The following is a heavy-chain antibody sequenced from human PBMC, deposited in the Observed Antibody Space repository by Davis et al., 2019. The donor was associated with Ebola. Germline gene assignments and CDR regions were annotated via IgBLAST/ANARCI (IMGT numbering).Heavy chain of an antibody. CDR3: ARDMVAYYYASGSYHYYGMDV. Sequence: MPSETLSLTCTVSGGSISSYYWSWIRQPAGKGLEWIGRIYTSGSTNYNPSLKSRVTMSVDTSKKQVSLKLSSVTAADTAVYFFARDMVAYYYASGSYHYYGMDVWGQGTTVTVSS. CDR2: IYTSGST. CDR1: GGSISSYY. D-gene: IGHD3-10*01. J-gene: IGHJ6*02. V-gene: IGHV4-4*07.